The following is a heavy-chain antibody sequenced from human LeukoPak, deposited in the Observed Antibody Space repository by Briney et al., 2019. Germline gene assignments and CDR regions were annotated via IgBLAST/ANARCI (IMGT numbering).Heavy chain of an antibody. V-gene: IGHV4-4*07. Sequence: SQTLSLTCTVSGGSISSYYWSWIRQPAGKGLEWLGRIYTSGSTNYNPSLKSRVTMSVDTSKNQFSLKLSSVTAADTAVYYCARDGTGYCSSTSCPGPMDVWGKGTTVTVSS. J-gene: IGHJ6*03. D-gene: IGHD2-2*01. CDR1: GGSISSYY. CDR3: ARDGTGYCSSTSCPGPMDV. CDR2: IYTSGST.